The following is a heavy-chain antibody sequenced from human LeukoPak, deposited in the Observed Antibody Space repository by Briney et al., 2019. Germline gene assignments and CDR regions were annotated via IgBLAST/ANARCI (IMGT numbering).Heavy chain of an antibody. V-gene: IGHV1-18*01. J-gene: IGHJ4*02. CDR1: GYTFDSYG. CDR3: ARGITMIVVVSLSDGGAFDY. D-gene: IGHD3-22*01. CDR2: ISAYNGDT. Sequence: ASVKVSCKASGYTFDSYGISWVRQAPGQGLEWMGWISAYNGDTNYAQKLQGRVTMTTDTSTSTAYMELSSLRSDETAVYYCARGITMIVVVSLSDGGAFDYWGQGTLVTVSS.